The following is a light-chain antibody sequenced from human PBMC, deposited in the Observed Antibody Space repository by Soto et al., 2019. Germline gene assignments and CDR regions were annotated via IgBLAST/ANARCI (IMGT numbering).Light chain of an antibody. CDR3: NSYTSSGTLV. CDR2: DVN. CDR1: SSDVGGYDY. J-gene: IGLJ2*01. V-gene: IGLV2-14*01. Sequence: QSALTQPASVSGSPGQSITISCTGTSSDVGGYDYVSWYQQHPGKAPKLMIDDVNNRPSGVSNRFSGSKSGNTASLTISGLQAEDEADYYCNSYTSSGTLVFGGGTKLTVL.